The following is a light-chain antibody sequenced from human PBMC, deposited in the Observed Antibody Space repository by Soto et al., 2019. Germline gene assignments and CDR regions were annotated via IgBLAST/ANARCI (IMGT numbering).Light chain of an antibody. Sequence: EIVLTQSPGTLSLSPGERATLSCRASQSVSSSYLAWYQQKPGQAPRLLIYGASSRATGIPDRFSGSGSGTDFTLPISRLEPEDFAVYFCQQYCNSPPNTFGQGTKVEIK. CDR2: GAS. J-gene: IGKJ2*01. CDR3: QQYCNSPPNT. CDR1: QSVSSSY. V-gene: IGKV3-20*01.